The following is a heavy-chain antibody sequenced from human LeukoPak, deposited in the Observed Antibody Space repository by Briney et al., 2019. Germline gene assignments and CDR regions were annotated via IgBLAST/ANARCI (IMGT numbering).Heavy chain of an antibody. V-gene: IGHV4-30-2*01. CDR2: IYHSGST. D-gene: IGHD4/OR15-4a*01. CDR1: GGSISSGGYY. Sequence: SETLSLTCTVSGGSISSGGYYWSWIRQPPGEGLEWIGYIYHSGSTYYNPSLKSRVTISVDRSKNQFSLKLSSVTAADTAVYYCARDKLTALGEDYWGQGTLVTVSS. J-gene: IGHJ4*02. CDR3: ARDKLTALGEDY.